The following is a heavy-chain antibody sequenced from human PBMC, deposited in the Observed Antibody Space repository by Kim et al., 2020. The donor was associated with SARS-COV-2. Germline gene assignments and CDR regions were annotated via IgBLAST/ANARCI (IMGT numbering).Heavy chain of an antibody. CDR3: ARDRTGFDY. CDR1: GFTFSSYA. J-gene: IGHJ4*02. Sequence: GGSLRLSCAASGFTFSSYAMHWVRQAPGKGLEWVAVISYDGSNKYYADSVKGRSTTSSDNSKNTLYLQMSSRSDEDTAVYYCARDRTGFDYWGQGTLVTVSS. CDR2: ISYDGSNK. V-gene: IGHV3-30*04.